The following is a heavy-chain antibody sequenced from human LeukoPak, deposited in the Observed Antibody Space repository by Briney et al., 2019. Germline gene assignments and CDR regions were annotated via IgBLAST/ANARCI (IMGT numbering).Heavy chain of an antibody. CDR1: GFTVSSNY. Sequence: GGVLRLSCAASGFTVSSNYMSWVRQAPGKGLEWVSVIYSGGSTYYADSVKGRFTISRDNSKNTLYLQMNSLRDEDTAVYYCARPVVIAAAGAFDIWGQGTMGTVSS. CDR2: IYSGGST. V-gene: IGHV3-66*02. J-gene: IGHJ3*02. CDR3: ARPVVIAAAGAFDI. D-gene: IGHD6-13*01.